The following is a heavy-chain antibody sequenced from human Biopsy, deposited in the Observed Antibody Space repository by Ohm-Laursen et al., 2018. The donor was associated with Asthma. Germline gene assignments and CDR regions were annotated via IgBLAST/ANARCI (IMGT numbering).Heavy chain of an antibody. CDR2: ISKGASTQ. J-gene: IGHJ3*02. CDR1: GFSFSIFA. Sequence: SLRLSCSAFGFSFSIFAIHWVRQAPGKGLEWVGVISKGASTQDYADSVKGRFTMARDNSKNTLDLQKNSLREEDTAVYYCVRDGTDDAFDIWGQGTVVSVSS. CDR3: VRDGTDDAFDI. V-gene: IGHV3-30*01. D-gene: IGHD1-1*01.